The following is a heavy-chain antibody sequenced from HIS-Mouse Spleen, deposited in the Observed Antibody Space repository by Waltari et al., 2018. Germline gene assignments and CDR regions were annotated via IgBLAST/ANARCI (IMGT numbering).Heavy chain of an antibody. V-gene: IGHV4-39*07. D-gene: IGHD7-27*01. CDR1: GGSISSSRYN. CDR2: IYYSGST. J-gene: IGHJ6*02. CDR3: ARTTGDRPDYGMDV. Sequence: QLQLQESGPGLVKPSETLSLTCTVSGGSISSSRYNWGWIRQPPGKGLEWIGSIYYSGSTYYNPSLKSRVTISVDTSKNQFSLKLSSVTAADTAVYYCARTTGDRPDYGMDVWGQGTTVTVSS.